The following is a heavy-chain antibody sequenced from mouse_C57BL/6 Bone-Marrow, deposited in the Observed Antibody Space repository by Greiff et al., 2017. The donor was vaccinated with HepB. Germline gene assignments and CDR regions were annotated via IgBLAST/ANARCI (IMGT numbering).Heavy chain of an antibody. J-gene: IGHJ1*03. CDR1: GYTFPSYW. Sequence: QVQLQQPGAELVRPGTSVKLSCKASGYTFPSYWMHWVKQRPGQGLEWIGGIDPSDSYTNYNQKFKGKATLTVDTSSSTAYMQLSSLTSEDSAVYYCARFGYYGPYWYFDVWSTGTTVTVSS. V-gene: IGHV1-59*01. CDR3: ARFGYYGPYWYFDV. D-gene: IGHD1-2*01. CDR2: IDPSDSYT.